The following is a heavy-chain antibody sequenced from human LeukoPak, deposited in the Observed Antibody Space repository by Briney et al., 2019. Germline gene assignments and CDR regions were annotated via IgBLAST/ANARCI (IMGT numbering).Heavy chain of an antibody. CDR2: MNPNSGNT. D-gene: IGHD2/OR15-2a*01. Sequence: ASVKVSCKASGYTFTSYDINWVRQATGQGLEWMGWMNPNSGNTGYAQKFQGRVTITRNTSISTAYMELSSLRSEDTAVYYCARVVITSANWFDPWGQGTLVTVSS. V-gene: IGHV1-8*03. CDR3: ARVVITSANWFDP. CDR1: GYTFTSYD. J-gene: IGHJ5*02.